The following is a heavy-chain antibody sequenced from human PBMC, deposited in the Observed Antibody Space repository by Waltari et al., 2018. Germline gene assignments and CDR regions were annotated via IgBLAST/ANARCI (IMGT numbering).Heavy chain of an antibody. CDR2: IGFDGNKK. CDR1: GFPFSTLG. Sequence: QVQLVESGGGVVRPGRSLRLPCEASGFPFSTLGMHWVRQAPGKGLVWGTVIGFDGNKKLYVDSVKGRFTISRDNSKNTLYLQMDSLRKEDTAMYYCATGIAAPGIFDYWGRGTLVTVSS. CDR3: ATGIAAPGIFDY. J-gene: IGHJ4*02. V-gene: IGHV3-33*01. D-gene: IGHD6-13*01.